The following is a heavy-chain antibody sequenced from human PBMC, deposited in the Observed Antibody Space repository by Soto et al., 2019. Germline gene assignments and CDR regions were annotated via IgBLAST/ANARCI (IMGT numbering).Heavy chain of an antibody. V-gene: IGHV4-59*12. CDR1: GDTIRSDY. CDR3: ASIYDSSGYYYGNNWFDP. J-gene: IGHJ5*02. Sequence: PSETLSLTCSVSGDTIRSDYWNWIRQPPGKGLEWIGYIYYSGSTNYNPSLKSRVTISVDTSKNQFSLELSSVTAADTAVYYCASIYDSSGYYYGNNWFDPWGQGTLVTVSS. CDR2: IYYSGST. D-gene: IGHD3-22*01.